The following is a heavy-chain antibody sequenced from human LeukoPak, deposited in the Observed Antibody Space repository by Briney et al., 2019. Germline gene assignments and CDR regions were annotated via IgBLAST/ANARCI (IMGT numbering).Heavy chain of an antibody. Sequence: GGSLRLSCAASGFTFSSCNMNWVRQAPGKGLEWVSYISSSSSDIYYADSVKGRFTISRDNAKNSLYLQMNSLRAEDTAVYYCARGHYSDSSGLVKYYFDYWGQGTLVTVSS. V-gene: IGHV3-48*01. CDR1: GFTFSSCN. D-gene: IGHD3-22*01. J-gene: IGHJ4*02. CDR2: ISSSSSDI. CDR3: ARGHYSDSSGLVKYYFDY.